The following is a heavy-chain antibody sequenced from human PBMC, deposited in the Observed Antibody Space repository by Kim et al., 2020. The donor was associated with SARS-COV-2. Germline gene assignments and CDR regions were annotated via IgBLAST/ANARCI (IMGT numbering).Heavy chain of an antibody. CDR3: ARDQGGGPAAEDA. D-gene: IGHD2-2*01. Sequence: SETLSLTCTVSGGSVSSGSYYWSWIRQPPGKGLEWIGYIYYSGSTNYNPSLKSRVTISVDTSKNQFSLKLSSVTAADTAVYYCARDQGGGPAAEDAWGQGTLVTVSS. CDR1: GGSVSSGSYY. V-gene: IGHV4-61*01. J-gene: IGHJ5*02. CDR2: IYYSGST.